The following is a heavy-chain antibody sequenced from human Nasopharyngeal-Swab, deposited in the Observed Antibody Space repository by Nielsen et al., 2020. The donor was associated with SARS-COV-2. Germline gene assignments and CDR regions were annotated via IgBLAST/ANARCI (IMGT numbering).Heavy chain of an antibody. CDR2: ISGSGSTI. CDR1: GFTFSSYE. J-gene: IGHJ4*02. D-gene: IGHD3-22*01. Sequence: GGSLRLSCAAPGFTFSSYEMNWVRQAPGKGLEWVSYISGSGSTIYYADSVKGRFTISRDNAKNSLYLQMNSLRAEDTAVYYCARGDDSSGFSITLDYWGQGTLVTVSS. CDR3: ARGDDSSGFSITLDY. V-gene: IGHV3-48*03.